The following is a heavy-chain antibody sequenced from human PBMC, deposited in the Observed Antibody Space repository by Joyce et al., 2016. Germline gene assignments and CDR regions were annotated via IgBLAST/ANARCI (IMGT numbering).Heavy chain of an antibody. CDR2: IYETGST. CDR1: GDSISSGFY. Sequence: QVQLQESGPGLVKPSETLSLTCTVSGDSISSGFYWGWIRQSPGKGLEWIGSIYETGSTYYNPSLKSRVTISVDTSKNPFSLKLTAVTAADTAVYYCARDALWLNYKYYGMDVWGQGTKVIVPS. J-gene: IGHJ6*02. CDR3: ARDALWLNYKYYGMDV. D-gene: IGHD3-10*01. V-gene: IGHV4-38-2*02.